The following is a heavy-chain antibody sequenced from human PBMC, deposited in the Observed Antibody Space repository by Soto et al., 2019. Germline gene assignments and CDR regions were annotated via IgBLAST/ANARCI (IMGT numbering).Heavy chain of an antibody. CDR1: GGSISSYY. D-gene: IGHD6-19*01. J-gene: IGHJ4*02. CDR3: ARSKLVAGPYFDY. Sequence: PSETLSLTCTVSGGSISSYYWSWIRQPPGKGLEWIGYIYYSGSTNYNPSLKSRVTISVDTSKNQFSLKLSSVTAADTAVYYCARSKLVAGPYFDYWGQGTLVTVSS. CDR2: IYYSGST. V-gene: IGHV4-59*01.